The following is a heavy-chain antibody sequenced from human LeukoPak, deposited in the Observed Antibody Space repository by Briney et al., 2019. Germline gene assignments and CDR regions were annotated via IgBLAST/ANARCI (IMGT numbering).Heavy chain of an antibody. Sequence: GASVKVSCKASGYTFTSYYMHWVRQAPGQGLEWMGIINPSGGSTSYAQKFQGRVTMTRDTSTSTVYMELSSLRSEDTAVYYCATVGSGRFSAFDIWGQGTMVTVSS. J-gene: IGHJ3*02. D-gene: IGHD3-3*01. CDR1: GYTFTSYY. CDR3: ATVGSGRFSAFDI. CDR2: INPSGGST. V-gene: IGHV1-46*01.